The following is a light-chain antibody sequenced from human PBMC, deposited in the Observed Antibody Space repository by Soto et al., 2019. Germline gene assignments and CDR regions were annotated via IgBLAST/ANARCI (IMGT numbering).Light chain of an antibody. Sequence: DIQMTQSPSTLSASVGDRVTITCRASRSVDKWLAWYHQTSGKAPKLLISGATNLQTGVTSRIGGSGSGTDFTLTINNLQPEDVGHYYCQQYYSFWTFGQGTKVDIK. CDR2: GAT. CDR3: QQYYSFWT. J-gene: IGKJ1*01. CDR1: RSVDKW. V-gene: IGKV1-5*03.